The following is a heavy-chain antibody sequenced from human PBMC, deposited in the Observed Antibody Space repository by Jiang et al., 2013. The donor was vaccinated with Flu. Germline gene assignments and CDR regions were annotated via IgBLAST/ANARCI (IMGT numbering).Heavy chain of an antibody. D-gene: IGHD3-10*01. CDR1: GGSISSGSYY. CDR3: ARARYYGSGRGGMDV. Sequence: PGLVKPSQTLSLTCTVSGGSISSGSYYWSWIRQPAGKGLEWIGRIYTSGSTNYNPSLKSRVTISVDTSKNQFSLKLSSVTAADTAVYYCARARYYGSGRGGMDVWGQGTTVTVSS. V-gene: IGHV4-61*02. CDR2: IYTSGST. J-gene: IGHJ6*02.